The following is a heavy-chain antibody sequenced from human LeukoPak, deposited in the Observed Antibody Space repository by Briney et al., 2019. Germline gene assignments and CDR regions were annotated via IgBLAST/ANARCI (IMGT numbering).Heavy chain of an antibody. D-gene: IGHD6-13*01. V-gene: IGHV1-18*01. CDR1: GGTFSSYA. CDR2: ISAYNGNT. Sequence: ASVKVSCKASGGTFSSYAISWVRQAPGQGLEWMGWISAYNGNTNYAQKLQGRVTMTTDTSTSTAYMELRSLRSDDTAVYYCARGKTAAAGTGYYFDYWGQGTLVTVSS. CDR3: ARGKTAAAGTGYYFDY. J-gene: IGHJ4*02.